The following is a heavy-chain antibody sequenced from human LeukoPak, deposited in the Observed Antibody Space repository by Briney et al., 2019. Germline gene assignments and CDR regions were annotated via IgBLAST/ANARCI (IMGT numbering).Heavy chain of an antibody. CDR3: ARHYYDSSGISFFDY. CDR1: GGSISSSSYY. D-gene: IGHD3-22*01. V-gene: IGHV4-39*01. CDR2: IYYSGST. Sequence: SETLSLTRTVSGGSISSSSYYWGWIRQPPGKGLEWIGSIYYSGSTYYNPSLKSRVTISVDTSKNQFSLKLSSVTAADTAVYYCARHYYDSSGISFFDYWGQGTLVTVSS. J-gene: IGHJ4*02.